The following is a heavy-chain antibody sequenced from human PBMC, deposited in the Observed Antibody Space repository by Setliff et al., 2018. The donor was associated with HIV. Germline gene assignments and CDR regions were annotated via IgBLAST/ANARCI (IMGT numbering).Heavy chain of an antibody. Sequence: SVKVSCKASGGTFSSYAISWVRQAPGQGLEWMGGNIPIFGTANYAQKFQGRVTITADESTSTAYMELSSLRSEDTAVYYCARGRFLEWLLIGFDSWGQGTLVTVSS. CDR2: NIPIFGTA. CDR1: GGTFSSYA. V-gene: IGHV1-69*13. D-gene: IGHD3-3*01. J-gene: IGHJ4*02. CDR3: ARGRFLEWLLIGFDS.